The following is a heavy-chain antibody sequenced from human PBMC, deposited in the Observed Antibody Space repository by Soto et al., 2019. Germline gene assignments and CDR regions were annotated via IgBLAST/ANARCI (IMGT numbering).Heavy chain of an antibody. CDR1: GYTFSNDA. CDR2: VSAYNGNT. J-gene: IGHJ4*02. CDR3: ARASRYYWNYMMY. V-gene: IGHV1-18*01. Sequence: QVQLVQSGAEVKKPGASVKVSCKASGYTFSNDAITWVRQAPGQGLEWMGCVSAYNGNTNYAQKFKGRVTMTTDTSTSTAYMEIRSLRYDDTAVYFCARASRYYWNYMMYWGQGTLVTVSS. D-gene: IGHD1-7*01.